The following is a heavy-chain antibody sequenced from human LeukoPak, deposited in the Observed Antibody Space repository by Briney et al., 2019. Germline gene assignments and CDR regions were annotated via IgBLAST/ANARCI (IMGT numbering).Heavy chain of an antibody. D-gene: IGHD4-17*01. Sequence: SETLSLTCTVSGGSISSGSYYWSWIRQPAGKGLEWIGRIYTSGSTNYNPSLKSRVTISVDTSKNQFSLKLSSVTAADTAVYYCARVTTGWYYFDYWGQGTLVTVSS. J-gene: IGHJ4*02. CDR2: IYTSGST. V-gene: IGHV4-61*02. CDR3: ARVTTGWYYFDY. CDR1: GGSISSGSYY.